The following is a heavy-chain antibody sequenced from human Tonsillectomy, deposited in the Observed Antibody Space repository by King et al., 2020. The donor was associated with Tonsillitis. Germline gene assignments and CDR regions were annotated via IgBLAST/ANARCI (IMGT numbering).Heavy chain of an antibody. Sequence: VQLVESGGGLVQPGGSLRLSCSASGFTFIRYAMHWVRQAPGKGLEYVSAIGSRGDNAYYADSGEGRFTISRDNSKNTLYLQMSSLRAEDTAVYYCVAFWSGDSTTTYSYYMDVWGKGTTVTVSS. J-gene: IGHJ6*03. V-gene: IGHV3-64D*06. CDR2: IGSRGDNA. D-gene: IGHD3-3*01. CDR1: GFTFIRYA. CDR3: VAFWSGDSTTTYSYYMDV.